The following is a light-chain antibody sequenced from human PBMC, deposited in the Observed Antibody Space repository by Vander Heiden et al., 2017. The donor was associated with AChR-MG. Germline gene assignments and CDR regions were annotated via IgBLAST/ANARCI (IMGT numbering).Light chain of an antibody. CDR3: QQYGSSSELT. CDR1: QSVSSSY. CDR2: GAS. J-gene: IGKJ4*01. V-gene: IGKV3-20*01. Sequence: EIVLTQSPGTLSLSPGERATLSCRASQSVSSSYLAWYQQKPGQAPRLLIYGASSRATGIPDRFSGSGSGTDFTLTISRLEPEDFAVYYCQQYGSSSELTFGGGTKVGIK.